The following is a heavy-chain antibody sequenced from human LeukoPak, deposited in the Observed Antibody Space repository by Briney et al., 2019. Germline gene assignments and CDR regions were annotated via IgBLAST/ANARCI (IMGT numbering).Heavy chain of an antibody. J-gene: IGHJ4*02. D-gene: IGHD6-13*01. V-gene: IGHV3-74*01. CDR2: INSDGTTT. Sequence: GGSLSLSCAASAFTFSSYWMHWVRQGPGKGLVWVARINSDGTTTTYADSVKGRFTISRDNARNTLYLQMNSLTADDTAVYYCARGYYSGSRIDYWGQGTLVTVSS. CDR3: ARGYYSGSRIDY. CDR1: AFTFSSYW.